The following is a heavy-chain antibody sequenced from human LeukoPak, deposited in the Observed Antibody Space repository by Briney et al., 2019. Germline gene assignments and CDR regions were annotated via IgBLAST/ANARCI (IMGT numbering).Heavy chain of an antibody. CDR3: ASGYSSGWYVYFQH. CDR1: GFTFSSYG. V-gene: IGHV3-30*03. CDR2: ISYDGSNK. J-gene: IGHJ1*01. D-gene: IGHD6-19*01. Sequence: GGSLRLSCAASGFTFSSYGMHWVRQAPGKGLEWVAVISYDGSNKYYADSVKGRFTISRDNSKNTLYLQMNSLRAEDTAVYYCASGYSSGWYVYFQHWGQGTLVTVSS.